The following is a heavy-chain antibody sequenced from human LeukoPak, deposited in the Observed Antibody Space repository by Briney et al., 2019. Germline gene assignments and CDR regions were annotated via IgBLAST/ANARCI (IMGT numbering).Heavy chain of an antibody. Sequence: GASVKVSCKASGGTFSSYAISWVRQAPGQGLEWMGGIIPTFGTANYAQKFQGRVTITADESTSTAYMELSSLRSEDTAVYYCARDRGMRGSFGEAFDYWGQGTLVTVSS. D-gene: IGHD1-26*01. J-gene: IGHJ4*02. CDR2: IIPTFGTA. V-gene: IGHV1-69*13. CDR3: ARDRGMRGSFGEAFDY. CDR1: GGTFSSYA.